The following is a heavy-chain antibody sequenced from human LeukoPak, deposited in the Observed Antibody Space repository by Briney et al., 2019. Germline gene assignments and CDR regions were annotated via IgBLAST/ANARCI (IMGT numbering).Heavy chain of an antibody. D-gene: IGHD6-13*01. CDR1: GGSISSYY. CDR3: ARGYSSSWEGNAFDI. V-gene: IGHV4-59*01. J-gene: IGHJ3*02. CDR2: IYYSGST. Sequence: SETLSLTCTVSGGSISSYYWSWIRQPPGKGLEWIGYIYYSGSTNYNPSLKSRVTISVDTSKNQFSLKLSSVTAADTAVYYCARGYSSSWEGNAFDIWGQGTMVTVSS.